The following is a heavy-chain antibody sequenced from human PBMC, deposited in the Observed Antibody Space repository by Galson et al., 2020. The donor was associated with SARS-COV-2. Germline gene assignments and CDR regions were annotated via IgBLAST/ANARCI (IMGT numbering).Heavy chain of an antibody. J-gene: IGHJ6*02. Sequence: SETLSLTCTVSGGSISSSSYYWGWIRQPPGKGLEWIGSIYYSGSTYYNPSLKSLVTISVDTSKNQFSLKLSSVTASDTATYYFARRQQWLAPIYYYGMDVWGQGTTVNVSS. CDR3: ARRQQWLAPIYYYGMDV. D-gene: IGHD6-19*01. V-gene: IGHV4-39*01. CDR2: IYYSGST. CDR1: GGSISSSSYY.